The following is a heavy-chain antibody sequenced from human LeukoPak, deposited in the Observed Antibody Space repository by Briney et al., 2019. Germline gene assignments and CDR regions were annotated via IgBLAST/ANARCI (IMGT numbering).Heavy chain of an antibody. Sequence: PGGSLRLSCAASGFTFSSYAMHWVRQAPGKGLEGVAVISYDGSNKYYADSVKGRFTISRDNSKNTLYLQMNSLRAEDTAVYYCARDRYYYDSSGYPKWGQGTLVTVSS. D-gene: IGHD3-22*01. V-gene: IGHV3-30-3*01. CDR3: ARDRYYYDSSGYPK. CDR1: GFTFSSYA. J-gene: IGHJ4*02. CDR2: ISYDGSNK.